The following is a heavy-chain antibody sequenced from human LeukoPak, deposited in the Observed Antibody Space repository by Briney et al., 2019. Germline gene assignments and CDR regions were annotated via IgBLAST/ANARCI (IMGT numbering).Heavy chain of an antibody. CDR3: ARAQRVWEYNWNDARFDP. CDR1: GYTFTSYG. V-gene: IGHV1-18*01. J-gene: IGHJ5*02. D-gene: IGHD1-20*01. CDR2: ISAYNGNT. Sequence: GASVKVSCKASGYTFTSYGISWVRQAPGQGLEWMGWISAYNGNTNYAQKLQGRVTMTTDTSTSTAYMELRSLRSDDTAVYYCARAQRVWEYNWNDARFDPWGQGTLVTVSS.